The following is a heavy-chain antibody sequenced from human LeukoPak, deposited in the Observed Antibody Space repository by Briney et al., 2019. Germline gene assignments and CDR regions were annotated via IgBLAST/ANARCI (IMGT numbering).Heavy chain of an antibody. CDR2: INHSGST. J-gene: IGHJ4*02. D-gene: IGHD3-22*01. V-gene: IGHV4-34*01. CDR3: ASAPDSSGYDY. CDR1: GGSFSGYY. Sequence: SETLSLTCAVYGGSFSGYYWSWIRQPPGKGLEWIGEINHSGSTNYNPSLKSRVTISVDTSKNQFSLKLSSVTAADTAVYYCASAPDSSGYDYWGRGTLVTVSS.